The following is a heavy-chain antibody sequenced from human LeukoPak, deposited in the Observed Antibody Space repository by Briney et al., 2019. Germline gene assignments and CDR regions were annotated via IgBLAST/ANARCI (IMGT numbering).Heavy chain of an antibody. J-gene: IGHJ4*02. D-gene: IGHD3-22*01. CDR1: GLTFSSYA. V-gene: IGHV3-23*01. CDR2: FSVSDGIT. CDR3: ARGLTMIVVVPDY. Sequence: PGGSLRLSCAASGLTFSSYAMSWVRQAPGKGLEWVSGFSVSDGITYYADSVKGRFTISRDNAKNSLYLQMNSLRAEDTAVYYCARGLTMIVVVPDYWGQGTLVTVSS.